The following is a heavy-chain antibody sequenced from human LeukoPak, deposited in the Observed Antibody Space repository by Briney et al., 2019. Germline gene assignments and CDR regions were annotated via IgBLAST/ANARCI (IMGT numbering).Heavy chain of an antibody. J-gene: IGHJ3*02. Sequence: PSETLSLTCGVSGGSISNTNWWTWVRQPPGKGLEWIGEVNLQGSTNYNPSLKSRVAISVDTSKHQFSLKLSAVTAADTAVYYCARVGGVIVMTAFDIWGQGTLVTVSS. CDR1: GGSISNTNW. D-gene: IGHD3-16*02. CDR2: VNLQGST. V-gene: IGHV4-4*02. CDR3: ARVGGVIVMTAFDI.